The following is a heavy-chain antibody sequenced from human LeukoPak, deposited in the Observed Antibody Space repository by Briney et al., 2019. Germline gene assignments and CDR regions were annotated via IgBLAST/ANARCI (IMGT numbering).Heavy chain of an antibody. CDR2: IKQDGSEK. CDR3: ARAYYDFWSGYYFDY. V-gene: IGHV3-7*01. D-gene: IGHD3-3*01. J-gene: IGHJ4*02. Sequence: GGSLRLSCAASGFTFSSYWMSWVRQAPGKGLEWVANIKQDGSEKYYVDSVKGRFTISRDNAKNSLYLQMNSLRAEDTAVYYCARAYYDFWSGYYFDYWGQGTLVTVSS. CDR1: GFTFSSYW.